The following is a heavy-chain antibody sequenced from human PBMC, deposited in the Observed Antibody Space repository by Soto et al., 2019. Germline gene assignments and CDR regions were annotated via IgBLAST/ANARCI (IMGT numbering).Heavy chain of an antibody. D-gene: IGHD5-18*01. J-gene: IGHJ4*02. CDR1: GVSIGSHDW. CDR2: SHQSGNT. V-gene: IGHV4-4*02. CDR3: ATRDTGRVY. Sequence: SETLSLTCAVSGVSIGSHDWWTWVRQPPGKGLEWIGESHQSGNTNYNSSLESRVTISLDKSKNHFSLQLSSVTVADTAVYYCATRDTGRVYWGQGTPVTVSS.